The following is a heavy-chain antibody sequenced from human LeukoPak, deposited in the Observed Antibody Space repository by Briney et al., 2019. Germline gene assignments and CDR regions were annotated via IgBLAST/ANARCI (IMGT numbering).Heavy chain of an antibody. D-gene: IGHD4-23*01. Sequence: SETLSLTCAVYGGSFSGYYWSWIRQPPGKGLEWIGEINHSGSTNYNPSLKSRVTISVDTSKNQFSLTLSSVTAADTAVYYCARHTVVTPIGPYYYYGMDVWGQGTTVTVSS. J-gene: IGHJ6*02. V-gene: IGHV4-34*01. CDR3: ARHTVVTPIGPYYYYGMDV. CDR2: INHSGST. CDR1: GGSFSGYY.